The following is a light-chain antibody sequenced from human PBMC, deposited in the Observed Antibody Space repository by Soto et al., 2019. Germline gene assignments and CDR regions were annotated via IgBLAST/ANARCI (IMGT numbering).Light chain of an antibody. CDR1: QSISSW. CDR2: DAS. V-gene: IGKV1-5*01. Sequence: DIQMTQSPSTLSASVGDRVTITCRASQSISSWLAWYQQKPGKAPKLLIYDASSLESGVPSRFSGSGSGTEFTLTISSLQPDGFATYYCQHYNSYSLTFGGGTKVEIK. CDR3: QHYNSYSLT. J-gene: IGKJ4*01.